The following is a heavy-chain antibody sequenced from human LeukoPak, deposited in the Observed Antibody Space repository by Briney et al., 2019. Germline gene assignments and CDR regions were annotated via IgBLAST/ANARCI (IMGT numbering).Heavy chain of an antibody. J-gene: IGHJ4*02. D-gene: IGHD1-26*01. CDR3: ARDPFGSSLDY. Sequence: PSETLSLTCTVSGGSLTSYYCNCIRQPAGKRLEWIGRIYSSGDTNYNPSLKSRITISVDTSKNQFSLNLSSVTAADPAVYYCARDPFGSSLDYWGQGTLVTVSS. CDR1: GGSLTSYY. CDR2: IYSSGDT. V-gene: IGHV4-4*07.